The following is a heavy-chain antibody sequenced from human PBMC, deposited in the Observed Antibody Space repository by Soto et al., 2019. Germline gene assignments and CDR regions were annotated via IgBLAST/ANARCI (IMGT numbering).Heavy chain of an antibody. CDR3: ARGSGDYVSWFDP. D-gene: IGHD4-17*01. V-gene: IGHV1-3*01. CDR1: GYTFTSYA. Sequence: QVQLVQSGAEVKKPGASVKVSCKASGYTFTSYAMHWVRQAPGQRLEWMGWINAGNGNTKYSQKFPGRVTITRDTATSTAYMELSSLTSEATAVYYCARGSGDYVSWFDPWGQGTLVTVSS. CDR2: INAGNGNT. J-gene: IGHJ5*02.